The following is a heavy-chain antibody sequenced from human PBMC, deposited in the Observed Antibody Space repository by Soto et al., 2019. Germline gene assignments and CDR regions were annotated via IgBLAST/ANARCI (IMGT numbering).Heavy chain of an antibody. Sequence: PSETLSLTCVVSGGSLSSYYWSWIRQPPGKGLEWIGYIYYSGSTNYNPSLKSRVTISVDTSKNQFSLKLSSVTAADTAVYYCARAPRGNYGYPSYFDYWGQEPWSPSPQ. D-gene: IGHD3-10*01. V-gene: IGHV4-59*01. CDR1: GGSLSSYY. CDR2: IYYSGST. J-gene: IGHJ4*01. CDR3: ARAPRGNYGYPSYFDY.